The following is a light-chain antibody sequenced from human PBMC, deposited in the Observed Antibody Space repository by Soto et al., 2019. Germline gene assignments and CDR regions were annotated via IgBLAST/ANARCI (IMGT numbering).Light chain of an antibody. J-gene: IGLJ2*01. CDR1: NIGSKS. V-gene: IGLV3-21*02. Sequence: SYELTQPPSVSVAPGQTARITCGGNNIGSKSVHWYQQKPGQAPVLVVYDDGDRPSGIPERFSGSNSGNTATLTISRVEAGDEADYYCQVWDSSSDRGFGGGTKLTVL. CDR2: DDG. CDR3: QVWDSSSDRG.